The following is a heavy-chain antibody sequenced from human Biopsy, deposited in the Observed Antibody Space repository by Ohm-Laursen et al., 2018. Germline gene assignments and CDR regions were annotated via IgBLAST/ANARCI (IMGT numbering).Heavy chain of an antibody. V-gene: IGHV1-8*02. J-gene: IGHJ6*02. D-gene: IGHD3-10*01. CDR3: ARGSFWFGGNYYYYGMDV. Sequence: ASVKVSCKTSGGTFGSNDISWVRQATGQGLEWMGWMNPNSGNTDYAQKFQGRVTMTRNTSISTAYMELNSLRSEDTAVYYCARGSFWFGGNYYYYGMDVWGQGTTVTVSS. CDR1: GGTFGSND. CDR2: MNPNSGNT.